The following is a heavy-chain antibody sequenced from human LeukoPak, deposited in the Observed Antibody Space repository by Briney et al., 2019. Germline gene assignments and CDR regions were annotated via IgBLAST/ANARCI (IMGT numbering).Heavy chain of an antibody. CDR1: GYSFSSYW. CDR3: ARQFTNYGGGA. CDR2: IFPGDSDT. D-gene: IGHD3-3*01. J-gene: IGHJ5*02. V-gene: IGHV5-51*01. Sequence: GESLKMSCKGSGYSFSSYWIAWVRQMPGKGLEWMGIIFPGDSDTRYSPSFQGQVSISADPSLRTAYLQWSSLKASDTAMYYCARQFTNYGGGAWGQGTLVIVSS.